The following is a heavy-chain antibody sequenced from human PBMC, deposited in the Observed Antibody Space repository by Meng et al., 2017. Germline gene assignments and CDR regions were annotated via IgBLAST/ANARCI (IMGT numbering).Heavy chain of an antibody. V-gene: IGHV4-34*01. CDR1: GGSFSGYY. CDR2: INHSGST. J-gene: IGHJ4*02. CDR3: ARGRYGHFDY. Sequence: AESLTLSCAVSGGSFSGYYWCWIRQPPGKGLEWIGEINHSGSTNYNPSLKSRVTISVDTSKNQFSLKLSSVTAADTAVYYCARGRYGHFDYWGQGTLVTVSS. D-gene: IGHD3-16*01.